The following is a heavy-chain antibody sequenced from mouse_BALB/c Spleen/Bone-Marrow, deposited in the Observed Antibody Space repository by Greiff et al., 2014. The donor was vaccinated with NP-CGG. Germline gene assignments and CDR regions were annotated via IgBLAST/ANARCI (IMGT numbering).Heavy chain of an antibody. CDR1: GFNIKDTY. Sequence: EVKVEESGAELVKSGASVKLSCTASGFNIKDTYMHWVKQRPEQGLEWIGRIDPANGNTKYDPKFQGKATITADTSSNIAYLQLSSLTSEDTAVYYCASYVYGYYFDYWGQGTTLTVSS. CDR3: ASYVYGYYFDY. V-gene: IGHV14-3*02. CDR2: IDPANGNT. J-gene: IGHJ2*01. D-gene: IGHD2-2*01.